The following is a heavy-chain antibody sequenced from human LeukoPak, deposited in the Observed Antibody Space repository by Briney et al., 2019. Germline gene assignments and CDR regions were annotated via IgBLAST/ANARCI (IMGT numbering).Heavy chain of an antibody. CDR3: AKVPYCSGGSCYSYYFDY. J-gene: IGHJ4*02. Sequence: GGSLRLSCAASGFAFSSYWMHWVRQAPGKGLVWVSRINSDGSSTSYADSVKGRFTISRDNSKNTLYLQMNSLRAEDTAVYYCAKVPYCSGGSCYSYYFDYWGQGTLVTVSS. V-gene: IGHV3-74*01. D-gene: IGHD2-15*01. CDR2: INSDGSST. CDR1: GFAFSSYW.